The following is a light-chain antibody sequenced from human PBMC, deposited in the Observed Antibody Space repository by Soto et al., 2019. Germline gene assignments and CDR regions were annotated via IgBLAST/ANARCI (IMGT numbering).Light chain of an antibody. V-gene: IGKV3-15*01. CDR2: GAS. CDR3: QQYHTWPYT. J-gene: IGKJ2*01. Sequence: EIVMTQSPATLSVSPGGRATLSCRASQSISSNLAWYRQRPGQAPGLLIYGASTRATGFPARFSGSGSGTEFTLTISSLQSEDFALYFCQQYHTWPYTFGQGTQLDIK. CDR1: QSISSN.